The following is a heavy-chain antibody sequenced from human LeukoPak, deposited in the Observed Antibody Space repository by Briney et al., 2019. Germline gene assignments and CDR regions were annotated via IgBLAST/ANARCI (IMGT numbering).Heavy chain of an antibody. V-gene: IGHV4-59*01. CDR2: IYYGGST. CDR3: ASLGGLGSWNFGY. J-gene: IGHJ4*02. Sequence: SETLSLTCAVSRGSISSYYWSWIRQSPGKGLEWIGYIYYGGSTNYNPSLKSRATISLDTSKNQFSLGLSSVTAADTAVYYCASLGGLGSWNFGYWGQGALVTVSS. D-gene: IGHD3-10*01. CDR1: RGSISSYY.